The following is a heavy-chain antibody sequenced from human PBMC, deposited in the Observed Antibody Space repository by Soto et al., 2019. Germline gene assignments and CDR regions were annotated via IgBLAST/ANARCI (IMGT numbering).Heavy chain of an antibody. V-gene: IGHV5-51*01. Sequence: GESLKISCKGSGYSFTSYWIGWVRQMPGKGLEWMGIIYPGDSDTRYSPSFQGQVTISADKSISTAYLQWSSLKASDTAMYYCARGYSGYAPRHYYYYGMDVWGQGTTVTVSS. CDR3: ARGYSGYAPRHYYYYGMDV. J-gene: IGHJ6*02. D-gene: IGHD5-12*01. CDR1: GYSFTSYW. CDR2: IYPGDSDT.